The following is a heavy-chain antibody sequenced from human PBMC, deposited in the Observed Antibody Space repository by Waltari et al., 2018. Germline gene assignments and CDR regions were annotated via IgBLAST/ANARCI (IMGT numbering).Heavy chain of an antibody. Sequence: QVQLVESGGGVVQPGRSLRLSCAAAEFTFSSYAMHWVGQAPGKGLEWVAVSAYNARHIYYLDSVKGRFTISRDNSKKTLYLQMTSLRAEDTAVYYCARDYCDRTNCHGMDVWGQGTTVIVSS. D-gene: IGHD3-22*01. CDR1: EFTFSSYA. J-gene: IGHJ6*02. CDR3: ARDYCDRTNCHGMDV. V-gene: IGHV3-30*04. CDR2: SAYNARHI.